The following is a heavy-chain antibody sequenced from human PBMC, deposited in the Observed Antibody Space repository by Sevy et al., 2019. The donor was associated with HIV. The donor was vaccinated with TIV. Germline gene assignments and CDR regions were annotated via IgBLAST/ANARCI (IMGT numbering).Heavy chain of an antibody. D-gene: IGHD1-26*01. V-gene: IGHV3-23*01. J-gene: IGHJ4*02. CDR1: GFTFSSYA. Sequence: GGSLRLSCAASGFTFSSYAMSWVRQAPGKGLEWVSGITDSGDGTFHADSVQGRFTISRDNSKNTLHLQMNSLRVEDTALYYCAKEGRDRGVPYFDYWGQGALVTVSS. CDR3: AKEGRDRGVPYFDY. CDR2: ITDSGDGT.